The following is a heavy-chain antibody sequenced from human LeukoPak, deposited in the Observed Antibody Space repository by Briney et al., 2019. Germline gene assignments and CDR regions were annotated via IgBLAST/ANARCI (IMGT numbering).Heavy chain of an antibody. Sequence: GGSLSLSCAASGFTFSNYAMSGVRPAPGRGVEWVSGLTGSTRSTYYADSVKGLFTSSRDNSMNTLYLQMNSLRAEDTAKYYCAKDQLNRFCSAGSCSITHDYWGQGTLVTVSS. CDR1: GFTFSNYA. CDR2: LTGSTRST. J-gene: IGHJ4*02. D-gene: IGHD2-15*01. CDR3: AKDQLNRFCSAGSCSITHDY. V-gene: IGHV3-23*01.